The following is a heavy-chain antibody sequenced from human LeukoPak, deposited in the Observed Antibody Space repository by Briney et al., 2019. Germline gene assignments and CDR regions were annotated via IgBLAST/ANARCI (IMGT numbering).Heavy chain of an antibody. V-gene: IGHV3-21*01. CDR3: ARDEGATTLDY. J-gene: IGHJ4*02. D-gene: IGHD1-26*01. CDR2: IGSTGTDR. CDR1: GFSFSSSG. Sequence: TGGSLRLSCAASGFSFSSSGINWVRQAPGKGLEWVSSIGSTGTDRYYADSVKGRFTISRDNAKNSLYLQMNSLRAEDTAVYYCARDEGATTLDYWGQGTLVTVSS.